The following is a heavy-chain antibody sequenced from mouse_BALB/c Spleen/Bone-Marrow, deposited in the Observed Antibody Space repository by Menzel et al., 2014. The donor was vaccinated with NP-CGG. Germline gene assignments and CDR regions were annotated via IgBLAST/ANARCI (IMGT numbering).Heavy chain of an antibody. CDR1: GFNIKDTY. Sequence: VQLQQSGAELVKPGASVKLSCTASGFNIKDTYMHWVKQRPEQGLEWIVGIDPANGNTKYDPKFQGKATITADTSSNTAYLQRSSLTSEDTAVYYCAYYRYDEGGFAFWGQGTLVTVSA. CDR2: IDPANGNT. D-gene: IGHD2-14*01. CDR3: AYYRYDEGGFAF. J-gene: IGHJ3*01. V-gene: IGHV14-3*02.